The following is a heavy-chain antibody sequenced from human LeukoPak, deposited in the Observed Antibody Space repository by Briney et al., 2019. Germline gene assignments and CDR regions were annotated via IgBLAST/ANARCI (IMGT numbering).Heavy chain of an antibody. Sequence: PGGSLRLSCAASGFTFSSYWMSWVRQDPGKGLEWVANLKQDGSEIYYADSVKGRFTISRDNSKNTLYLQMDSLRAEDTAVYHCVRDDYGNIRYLDYWGQGTLVTVTS. V-gene: IGHV3-7*01. CDR1: GFTFSSYW. CDR3: VRDDYGNIRYLDY. J-gene: IGHJ4*02. D-gene: IGHD4/OR15-4a*01. CDR2: LKQDGSEI.